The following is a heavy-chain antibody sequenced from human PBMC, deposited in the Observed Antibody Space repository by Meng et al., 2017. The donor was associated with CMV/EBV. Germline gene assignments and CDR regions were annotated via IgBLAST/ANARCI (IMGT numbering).Heavy chain of an antibody. CDR2: MNPNSGNT. V-gene: IGHV1-8*03. CDR1: GYTFTSYD. J-gene: IGHJ4*02. D-gene: IGHD6-13*01. CDR3: ARGRGSFRKRQQLTFDY. Sequence: ASVKVSCKASGYTFTSYDINWVRQATGQGLEWMGWMNPNSGNTGYAQKFQGRVTITRNTSISTAYMELSSLRSEDTAVYYCARGRGSFRKRQQLTFDYWGQGTLVTVSS.